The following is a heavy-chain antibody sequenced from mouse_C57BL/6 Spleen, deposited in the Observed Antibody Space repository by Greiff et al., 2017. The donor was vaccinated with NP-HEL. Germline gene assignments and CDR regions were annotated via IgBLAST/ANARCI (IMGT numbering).Heavy chain of an antibody. CDR2: IYPSDSET. V-gene: IGHV1-61*01. J-gene: IGHJ2*01. CDR3: ARSHWDEYYLDY. CDR1: GYTFTSYW. Sequence: QVQLQQPGAELVRPGSSVKLSCKASGYTFTSYWMDWVKQRPGQGLEWIGNIYPSDSETHYNQKFKDKATLTVDKSSSTAYMQLSSLTSEDSAVYFCARSHWDEYYLDYWGQGTTLTVSS. D-gene: IGHD4-1*01.